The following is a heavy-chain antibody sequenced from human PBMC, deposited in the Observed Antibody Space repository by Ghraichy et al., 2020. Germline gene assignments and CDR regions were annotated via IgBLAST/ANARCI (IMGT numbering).Heavy chain of an antibody. J-gene: IGHJ4*02. V-gene: IGHV4-34*01. D-gene: IGHD1-26*01. CDR3: AREIGAFGGATVEY. Sequence: SETLSLTCAVYGGSFSGYYWSWIRQPPGKGLEWIGEINHSGSTNYNPSLKSRVTISVDTSKNQFSLRLSSVTAADTAVYYCAREIGAFGGATVEYWGQGTLVTVSS. CDR2: INHSGST. CDR1: GGSFSGYY.